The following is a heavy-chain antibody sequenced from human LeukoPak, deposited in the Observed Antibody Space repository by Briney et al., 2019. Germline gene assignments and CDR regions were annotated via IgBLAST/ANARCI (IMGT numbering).Heavy chain of an antibody. D-gene: IGHD4-23*01. Sequence: GASVKASCKASGYTFTSYYMNWVRQAPGQGLEWMGIINPSGGSTSYAKKFQGRVTMTRVTCTSTVYMELSSLRSEDTAVYYGARVPPTRGGNSVESFDYWGQGTLVTVSS. CDR2: INPSGGST. V-gene: IGHV1-46*01. CDR3: ARVPPTRGGNSVESFDY. J-gene: IGHJ4*02. CDR1: GYTFTSYY.